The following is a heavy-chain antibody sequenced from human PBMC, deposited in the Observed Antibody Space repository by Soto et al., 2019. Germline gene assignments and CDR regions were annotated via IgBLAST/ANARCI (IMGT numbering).Heavy chain of an antibody. Sequence: GGSLRLSCAASGFTFSSYAMHWVRQAPGKGLEWVAVISYDGSNKYYADSVKGRFTISRDNSKNTLYLQMNSLRAEDTAVYYCARYSSGWFSGYFDYWGQGTLVTVSS. V-gene: IGHV3-30-3*01. CDR1: GFTFSSYA. CDR3: ARYSSGWFSGYFDY. CDR2: ISYDGSNK. J-gene: IGHJ4*02. D-gene: IGHD6-19*01.